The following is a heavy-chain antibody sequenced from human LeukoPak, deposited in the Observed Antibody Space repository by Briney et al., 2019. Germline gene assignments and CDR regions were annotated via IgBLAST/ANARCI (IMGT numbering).Heavy chain of an antibody. Sequence: ASVKVSCKASGYTFTSCDINWVRQATGQGLEWMGWMNPNSGNTGYAQKFQGRVTMTRNTSISTAYMELSSLRSEDTAVYYCARVGKFITIFGVVIPRSNWFDPWGQGTLVTVSS. V-gene: IGHV1-8*01. CDR3: ARVGKFITIFGVVIPRSNWFDP. D-gene: IGHD3-3*01. CDR2: MNPNSGNT. CDR1: GYTFTSCD. J-gene: IGHJ5*02.